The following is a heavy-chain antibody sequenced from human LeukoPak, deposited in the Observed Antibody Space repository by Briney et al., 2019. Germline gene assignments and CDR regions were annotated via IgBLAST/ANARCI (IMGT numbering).Heavy chain of an antibody. V-gene: IGHV1-18*01. Sequence: SVTVSFTASGYTFTSDGISWVRQAPGQGLEWMGWISTNNGATNYAPNLQGRITVTTDKSTTTVYMELRSLRSDDTALYYCVRDVRLGNFDYWGQGTVVTVSS. CDR2: ISTNNGAT. D-gene: IGHD3-10*02. CDR3: VRDVRLGNFDY. J-gene: IGHJ4*02. CDR1: GYTFTSDG.